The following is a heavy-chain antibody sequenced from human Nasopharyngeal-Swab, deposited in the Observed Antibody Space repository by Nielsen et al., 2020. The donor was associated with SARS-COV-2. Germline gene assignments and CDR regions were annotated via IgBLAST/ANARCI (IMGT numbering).Heavy chain of an antibody. V-gene: IGHV3-74*01. Sequence: GESLKISCAASGFTFSTYWMHWVRQAPGKGLVWVSRINSEGSSTTYADSVKGRFTISRDNAKNTLSLQMNSLRVEDTAVYYRARDLDCSSSDCYLDAFDIWGQGTAVTVSS. J-gene: IGHJ3*02. CDR1: GFTFSTYW. CDR2: INSEGSST. D-gene: IGHD2-2*01. CDR3: ARDLDCSSSDCYLDAFDI.